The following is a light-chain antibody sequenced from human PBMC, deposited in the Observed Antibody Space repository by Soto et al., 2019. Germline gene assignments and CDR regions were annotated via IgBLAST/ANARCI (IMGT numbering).Light chain of an antibody. CDR3: QQYKRYSLT. J-gene: IGKJ4*02. CDR2: KAS. V-gene: IGKV1-5*03. CDR1: KSIGSW. Sequence: DMQVTLSPSTLSAAVGDRGTVTWKSSKSIGSWLAWYQQKPGKAPKLLIYKASSLESGVPSRFSGSGSGTEFALAISRLQSDDVAAYYCQQYKRYSLTCGGGTKVDIK.